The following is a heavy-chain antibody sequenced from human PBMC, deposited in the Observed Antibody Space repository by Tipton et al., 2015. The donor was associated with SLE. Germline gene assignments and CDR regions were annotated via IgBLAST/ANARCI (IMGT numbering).Heavy chain of an antibody. CDR3: ARGWGAFGVVTRYFDL. CDR2: INHSGST. V-gene: IGHV4-34*01. J-gene: IGHJ2*01. Sequence: TLSLTCAVYGESFSGYYWNWIRQPPGKGLEWIGEINHSGSTNYNPSLKSRVTISVDTSKNQFSLKLSSVTAADTAVYYCARGWGAFGVVTRYFDLWGRGTLVTVSS. D-gene: IGHD3-3*01. CDR1: GESFSGYY.